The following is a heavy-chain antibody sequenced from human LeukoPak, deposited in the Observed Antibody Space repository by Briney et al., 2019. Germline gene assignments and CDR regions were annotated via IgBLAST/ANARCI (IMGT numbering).Heavy chain of an antibody. D-gene: IGHD5-18*01. CDR2: ISYDGNNK. Sequence: GGSLRLSCAASGFTFSIYGMHWVRQAPGKGLEWVAVISYDGNNKYYADSVKGRFTISRDNSKNTLYLQMNSLRAEDTAVYYCAKDRYTAMAELLADYWGQGTLVTVSS. V-gene: IGHV3-30*18. J-gene: IGHJ4*02. CDR3: AKDRYTAMAELLADY. CDR1: GFTFSIYG.